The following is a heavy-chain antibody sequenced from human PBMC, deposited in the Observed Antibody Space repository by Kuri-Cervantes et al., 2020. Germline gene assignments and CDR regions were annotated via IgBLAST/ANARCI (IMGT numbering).Heavy chain of an antibody. V-gene: IGHV3-30*02. J-gene: IGHJ4*02. CDR1: GFTFSNYG. CDR2: IRRDGGAI. Sequence: GESLKISCAASGFTFSNYGMHWVRQAPGKRLEWAAFIRRDGGAIHCADPVKGRFTISRDNSKSTLYLQMNSLRVEDMAVYYCAKAPTWGYDCWGQGTLVTVSS. D-gene: IGHD3-16*01. CDR3: AKAPTWGYDC.